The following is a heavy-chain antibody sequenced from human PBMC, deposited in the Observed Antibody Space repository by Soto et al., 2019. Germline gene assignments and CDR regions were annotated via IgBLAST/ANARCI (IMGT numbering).Heavy chain of an antibody. Sequence: EVQLVESGGGLVKPGGSLRLSCAASGFTFSNAWMNWVRQAPGKGLEWVGRIKSKTDGGTTDYAAPVKGRFTISRDDSKNPLYLQMNSLKTEDTAVYYCTTAKGIAAAGTGQYFAYWGQGTLVTVSS. D-gene: IGHD6-13*01. CDR1: GFTFSNAW. CDR2: IKSKTDGGTT. CDR3: TTAKGIAAAGTGQYFAY. V-gene: IGHV3-15*07. J-gene: IGHJ4*02.